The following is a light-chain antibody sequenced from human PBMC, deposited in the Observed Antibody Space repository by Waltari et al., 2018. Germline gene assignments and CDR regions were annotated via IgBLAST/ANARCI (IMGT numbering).Light chain of an antibody. Sequence: QSVLTQPPSASGAPGQRVTISCSGSSFNIGSNVVNWYQQLPGAAPKLLIYSDFQRPSGVPDRCAGYKSGTSASLAISALQSEDEAEYYCSTWDDSLSGVVFGVGTKLTVL. J-gene: IGLJ3*02. CDR3: STWDDSLSGVV. CDR2: SDF. CDR1: SFNIGSNV. V-gene: IGLV1-44*01.